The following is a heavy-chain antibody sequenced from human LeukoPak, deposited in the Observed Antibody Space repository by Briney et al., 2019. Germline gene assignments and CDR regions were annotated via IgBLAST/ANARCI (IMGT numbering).Heavy chain of an antibody. Sequence: GGSLRLSCAASGFTFSSYSMNWVRQAPGKGLEWVSSISSSSSYIYYADSVKGRFTISRDNAKNSLYLQMNSLRAEDTAVYYCARGTTPGPDSYGLYYFDYWGQGTLVTVSS. J-gene: IGHJ4*02. CDR3: ARGTTPGPDSYGLYYFDY. D-gene: IGHD5-18*01. V-gene: IGHV3-21*01. CDR2: ISSSSSYI. CDR1: GFTFSSYS.